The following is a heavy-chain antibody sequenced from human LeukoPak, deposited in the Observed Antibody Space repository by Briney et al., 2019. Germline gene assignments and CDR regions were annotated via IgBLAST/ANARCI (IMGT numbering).Heavy chain of an antibody. D-gene: IGHD2-21*02. CDR3: ASRNQYCGGDCFWAFDI. V-gene: IGHV3-53*01. J-gene: IGHJ3*02. CDR1: GFTVSSNY. Sequence: GGSLRLSCAASGFTVSSNYMSWVRQAPGKGLEWVSVIYSGGSTYYADSVKGRFTISRDNAKNSLYLQMNSLRAEDTAVYYCASRNQYCGGDCFWAFDIWGRGKMVTVSS. CDR2: IYSGGST.